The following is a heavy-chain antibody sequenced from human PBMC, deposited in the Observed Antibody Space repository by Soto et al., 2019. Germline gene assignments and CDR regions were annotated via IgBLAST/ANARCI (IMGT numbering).Heavy chain of an antibody. J-gene: IGHJ6*04. D-gene: IGHD2-15*01. CDR2: IIPIFGTA. V-gene: IGHV1-69*06. CDR1: GGTFSSYA. Sequence: SVKVSCKASGGTFSSYAISWVRQAPGQGLEWMGGIIPIFGTANYAQKFQGRVTITADKSTSTAYMELSSLRSEDTAVYYCAGGKNIGYCSGGSCHTRVYFSRMYIWCKGT. CDR3: AGGKNIGYCSGGSCHTRVYFSRMYI.